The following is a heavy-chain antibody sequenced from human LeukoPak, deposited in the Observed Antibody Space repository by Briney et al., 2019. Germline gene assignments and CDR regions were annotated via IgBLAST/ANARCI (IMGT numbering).Heavy chain of an antibody. CDR2: IYTSGST. V-gene: IGHV4-4*07. D-gene: IGHD3-3*01. CDR1: GGPISSYY. Sequence: SETLSLTCTVSGGPISSYYWSWIRQPAGKGLEWIGRIYTSGSTNYNPSLKSRVTMSVGTSKNQFSLKLSSVTAADTAVYYCAREGEPSITIFGVVIGVSWFDPWGQGTLVTVSS. J-gene: IGHJ5*02. CDR3: AREGEPSITIFGVVIGVSWFDP.